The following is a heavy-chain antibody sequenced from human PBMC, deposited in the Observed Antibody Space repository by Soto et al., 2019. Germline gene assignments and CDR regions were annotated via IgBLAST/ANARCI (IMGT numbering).Heavy chain of an antibody. V-gene: IGHV4-39*01. J-gene: IGHJ4*02. CDR3: TRRVRSTGLLDY. CDR2: VYYTGST. Sequence: QLQLRESGPGLVKPSETLSLTCTVSGNSISGTSSFWAGIRQPPGKNLEWIGSVYYTGSTYYNSSLKSRVSISIDTSKNQFSLSLNSVTAADTAVYYCTRRVRSTGLLDYWGQGALVTVSS. D-gene: IGHD4-4*01. CDR1: GNSISGTSSF.